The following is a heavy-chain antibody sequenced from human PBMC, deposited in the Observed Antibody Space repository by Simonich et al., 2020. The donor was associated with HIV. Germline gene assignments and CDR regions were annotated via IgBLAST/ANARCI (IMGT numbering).Heavy chain of an antibody. V-gene: IGHV4-34*01. CDR3: ARRHPTTVTTPYFDY. CDR2: INHSSTT. Sequence: QVQLQQWGAGLLKPSETLSLTCAVYGGSFSGYYWSWIRQPPGKGLEWIGEINHSSTTNYNPPLKSRVTISVDTSKNQFSLKLSSVTAADTAVYYCARRHPTTVTTPYFDYWGQGTLVTVSS. CDR1: GGSFSGYY. J-gene: IGHJ4*02. D-gene: IGHD4-17*01.